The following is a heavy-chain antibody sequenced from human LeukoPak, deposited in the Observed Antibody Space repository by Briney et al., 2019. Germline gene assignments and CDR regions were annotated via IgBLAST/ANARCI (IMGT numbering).Heavy chain of an antibody. CDR1: GGSFSGYY. CDR2: IYYSGTT. Sequence: KPSETLSLTCAVYGGSFSGYYWSWIRQPPGKGLEWIGYIYYSGTTNYNPSLKSRATISVDTSKNQFSLKLNSVTAADTAVYYCARGVYIAAAQYGYWGQGTLVTVSS. J-gene: IGHJ4*02. D-gene: IGHD6-13*01. V-gene: IGHV4-34*11. CDR3: ARGVYIAAAQYGY.